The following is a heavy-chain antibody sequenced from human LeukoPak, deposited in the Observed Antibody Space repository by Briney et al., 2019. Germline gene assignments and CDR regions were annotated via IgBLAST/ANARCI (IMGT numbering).Heavy chain of an antibody. CDR1: GGSFSGYY. Sequence: SETLSLTCAVYGGSFSGYYWTWIRQPPGKGLEWIGEIDHRGSTNYNPSLKSRVTISVDKSKNQFSLKLSSVTAADTAVYYCARVGGYCSGGSCYYYYYMDVWGKGTTVTVSS. CDR2: IDHRGST. D-gene: IGHD2-15*01. V-gene: IGHV4-34*01. CDR3: ARVGGYCSGGSCYYYYYMDV. J-gene: IGHJ6*03.